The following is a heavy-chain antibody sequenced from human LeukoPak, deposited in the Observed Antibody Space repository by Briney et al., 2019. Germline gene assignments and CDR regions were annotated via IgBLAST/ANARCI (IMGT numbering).Heavy chain of an antibody. CDR2: IYSGDST. V-gene: IGHV3-66*02. J-gene: IGHJ4*02. D-gene: IGHD3-22*01. CDR3: AREAYYHDSSGYYYLDY. CDR1: GFTVSTNY. Sequence: PGGSLRLSCAASGFTVSTNYMSWVRQAPGMGLEWVSIIYSGDSTSYTDSVKGRFTISRDSSKNTLYLQMNSLRAEDTAVYFCAREAYYHDSSGYYYLDYWGQGTLVTVSP.